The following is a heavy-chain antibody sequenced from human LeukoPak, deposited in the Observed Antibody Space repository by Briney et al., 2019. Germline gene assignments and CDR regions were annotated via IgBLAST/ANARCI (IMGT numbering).Heavy chain of an antibody. Sequence: GGSLRLSCAASGFTFSSYEMNWVRQAPGKGLEWVSYISSSCSTISYADSVKGRFTISRDNAKNSLYLQMNSLRAEDTAVYYCARDAVAAQFDTWGPGTPVTVSS. J-gene: IGHJ4*02. D-gene: IGHD6-19*01. CDR3: ARDAVAAQFDT. CDR2: ISSSCSTI. V-gene: IGHV3-48*03. CDR1: GFTFSSYE.